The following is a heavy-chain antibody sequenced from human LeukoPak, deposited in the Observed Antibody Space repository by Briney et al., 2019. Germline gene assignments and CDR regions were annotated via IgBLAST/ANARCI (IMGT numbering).Heavy chain of an antibody. CDR2: MNPNSGNT. CDR1: GYTFTSYD. V-gene: IGHV1-8*01. Sequence: ASVKVSCKASGYTFTSYDINWVRQATGQGLKWMGWMNPNSGNTGYAQKFQGRVTMTRNTSISTAYMELSSLRSEDTAVYYCARSSVYGDYIFDYWGQGTLVTVSS. CDR3: ARSSVYGDYIFDY. D-gene: IGHD4-17*01. J-gene: IGHJ4*02.